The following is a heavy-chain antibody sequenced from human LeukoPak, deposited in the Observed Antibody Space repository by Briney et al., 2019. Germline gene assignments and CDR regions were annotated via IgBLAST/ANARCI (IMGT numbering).Heavy chain of an antibody. V-gene: IGHV1-2*02. D-gene: IGHD7-27*01. J-gene: IGHJ4*02. CDR3: ARRGTPGVVDY. CDR1: GYTFADFY. CDR2: INPLSGGT. Sequence: RASVKVFCKASGYTFADFYIHWVRQAPGQGLEWMGWINPLSGGTNYAQKFQGRVTMTRDTSISTAYMELRGLRSDDTAVYYCARRGTPGVVDYWGQGTLVTVSS.